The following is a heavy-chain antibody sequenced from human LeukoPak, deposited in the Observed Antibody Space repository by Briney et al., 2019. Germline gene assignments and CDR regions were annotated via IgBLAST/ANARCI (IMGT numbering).Heavy chain of an antibody. CDR1: GFSFSTYE. V-gene: IGHV3-48*03. CDR2: ISRSGSYT. CDR3: ARSTILNAFDS. J-gene: IGHJ4*02. Sequence: GGSLRLSCAASGFSFSTYEMNWVRQAPGKGLEWVSYISRSGSYTYYAASVKGRFTVSRDDAKSSLYLQMNSLRAEDTALYFCARSTILNAFDSWGQGILVTVSS. D-gene: IGHD1-26*01.